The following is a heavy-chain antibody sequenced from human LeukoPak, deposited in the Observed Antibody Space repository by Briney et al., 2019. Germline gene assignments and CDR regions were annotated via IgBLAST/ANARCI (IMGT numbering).Heavy chain of an antibody. D-gene: IGHD1/OR15-1a*01. CDR3: AEKDGTL. CDR1: SGSISSSY. V-gene: IGHV4-59*01. CDR2: FSHSGST. Sequence: TSETLSLTCTVSSGSISSSYWTWIRQPPGKGLEWIGHFSHSGSTSYNPSLNSRVTISVGTSKNQFSLNLSSVTAADTAVYYCAEKDGTLWGQGILVTVAS. J-gene: IGHJ4*02.